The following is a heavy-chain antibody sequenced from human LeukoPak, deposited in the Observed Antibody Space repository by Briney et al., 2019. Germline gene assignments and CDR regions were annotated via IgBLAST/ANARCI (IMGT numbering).Heavy chain of an antibody. CDR2: INHSGST. J-gene: IGHJ6*03. Sequence: SETLSLTCAVYGGSFSGYYWSWIRQPPGKGLEWIGEINHSGSTNYNPSLKSRVTISVDTSKNQFPLKLSSVTAADTAVYYCARPPKFGKNYMDVWGKGTTVTISS. D-gene: IGHD3-10*02. V-gene: IGHV4-34*01. CDR1: GGSFSGYY. CDR3: ARPPKFGKNYMDV.